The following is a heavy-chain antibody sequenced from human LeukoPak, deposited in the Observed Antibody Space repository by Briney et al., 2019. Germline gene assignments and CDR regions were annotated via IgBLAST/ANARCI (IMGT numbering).Heavy chain of an antibody. V-gene: IGHV4-59*01. D-gene: IGHD2-2*01. CDR3: AREIVVVPAAHATYYYYYMDA. CDR1: GGSISSYY. Sequence: PSETLSLTCTVSGGSISSYYWSWIRQPPGKGLEWIGYIYYSGSTNYNPSLKSRVTISVDTSKNQFSLKLSSVTAADTAVYYCAREIVVVPAAHATYYYYYMDAWGKGTTVTVSS. CDR2: IYYSGST. J-gene: IGHJ6*03.